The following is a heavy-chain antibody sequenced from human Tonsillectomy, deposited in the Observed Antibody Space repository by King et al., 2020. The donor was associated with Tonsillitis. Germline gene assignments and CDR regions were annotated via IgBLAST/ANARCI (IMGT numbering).Heavy chain of an antibody. CDR1: GFTFGTYW. CDR2: IKQDGRDT. V-gene: IGHV3-7*04. J-gene: IGHJ4*02. CDR3: VREEGYSYGSLGKFDF. Sequence: VQLVESGGGLVQPGGSLRLSCAASGFTFGTYWMSWVRQAPGKGLEWVANIKQDGRDTYYVDSVKGRFTISRDNAKNSLYLQMNSLRAEDTAIYYCVREEGYSYGSLGKFDFWGQGALVTVSS. D-gene: IGHD5-18*01.